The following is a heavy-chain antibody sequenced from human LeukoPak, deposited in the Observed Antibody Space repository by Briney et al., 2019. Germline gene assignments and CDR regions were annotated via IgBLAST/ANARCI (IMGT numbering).Heavy chain of an antibody. J-gene: IGHJ5*02. V-gene: IGHV4-31*03. D-gene: IGHD3-10*01. CDR3: ARELHLGMVRGVIITNWFDP. CDR1: GGSISSGGYY. Sequence: SQTLSLTCTVSGGSISSGGYYWSWIRQHPGKGLEWIGYIYYSGSTYYNPSLKSRVTISVDTSKNQFSLKLSSVTAADTAVYYCARELHLGMVRGVIITNWFDPWGQGTLVTVSS. CDR2: IYYSGST.